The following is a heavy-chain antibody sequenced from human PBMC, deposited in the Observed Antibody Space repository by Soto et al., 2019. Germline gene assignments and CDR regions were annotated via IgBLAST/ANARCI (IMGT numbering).Heavy chain of an antibody. CDR3: AKPFLRIAAAYWYFDL. Sequence: GGSLRLSCAASGFTFSSYAMSWVRQAPGKGLEWVSAISGSGGSTYYADSVKGRFTISRDNSKNTLYLQMNSLRAEDTAVYYCAKPFLRIAAAYWYFDLWGRGTLVTVSS. CDR1: GFTFSSYA. D-gene: IGHD6-13*01. V-gene: IGHV3-23*01. J-gene: IGHJ2*01. CDR2: ISGSGGST.